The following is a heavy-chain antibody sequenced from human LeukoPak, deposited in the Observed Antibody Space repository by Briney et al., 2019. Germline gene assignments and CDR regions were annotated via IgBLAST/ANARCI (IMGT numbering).Heavy chain of an antibody. J-gene: IGHJ6*02. Sequence: GGSLRLSCAASGFTFSSYAMTWVRQAPGEGLQWVSDISGSGSSAYYADSVRGRFTISRDNSKNTLYLQMNSLRAEDTAVYYCARDSIAAAGYYYGMDVWGQGTTVTVSS. CDR3: ARDSIAAAGYYYGMDV. V-gene: IGHV3-23*01. CDR2: ISGSGSSA. D-gene: IGHD6-13*01. CDR1: GFTFSSYA.